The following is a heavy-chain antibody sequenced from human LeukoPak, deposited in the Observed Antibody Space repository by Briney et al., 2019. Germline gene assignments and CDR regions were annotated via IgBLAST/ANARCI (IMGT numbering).Heavy chain of an antibody. CDR3: ARGVQLERPPDY. CDR1: GFTFDDYA. V-gene: IGHV3-9*01. Sequence: GGSQRLSCAASGFTFDDYALYWVRQAPGKGLEWVAGLSWNSGSIVYMDSVKGRFTISRDNAKSSVHLQMNSLRVEDTAVYYCARGVQLERPPDYWGQGSLVTVSS. CDR2: LSWNSGSI. J-gene: IGHJ4*02. D-gene: IGHD1-1*01.